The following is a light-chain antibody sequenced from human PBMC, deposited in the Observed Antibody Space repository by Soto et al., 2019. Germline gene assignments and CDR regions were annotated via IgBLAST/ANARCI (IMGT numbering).Light chain of an antibody. CDR2: PAA. J-gene: IGKJ4*01. V-gene: IGKV1-9*01. CDR3: QELNSYPFA. Sequence: DTQLTQSPSFLSASVGDRVTITCRASQGISNYLAWYQQTPGKAPKLLIYPAATLQSGVPSRFSGSGSGTEVTITIGSLQPEDFATYYCQELNSYPFAFGGGTKVDI. CDR1: QGISNY.